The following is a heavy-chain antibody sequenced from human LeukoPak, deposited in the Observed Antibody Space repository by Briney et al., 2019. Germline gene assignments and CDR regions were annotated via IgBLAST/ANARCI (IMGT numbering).Heavy chain of an antibody. J-gene: IGHJ4*02. CDR3: TKDRWGYSYTNCFDY. Sequence: GTSLRLSCAASGFTFSSYAMSWVRQAPGKGLEWVSAISGSGGSTYYADSVKGRFTISRDNSKNTLYLQMNGLRAEDTAVYYCTKDRWGYSYTNCFDYWGQGTLVTVSS. CDR2: ISGSGGST. D-gene: IGHD5-18*01. CDR1: GFTFSSYA. V-gene: IGHV3-23*01.